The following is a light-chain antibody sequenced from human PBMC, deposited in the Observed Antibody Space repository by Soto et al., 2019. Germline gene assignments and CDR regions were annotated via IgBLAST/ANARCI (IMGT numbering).Light chain of an antibody. CDR2: GAS. J-gene: IGKJ1*01. CDR3: QQYGSSPRA. V-gene: IGKV3-20*01. CDR1: QSVGSSY. Sequence: IVLTQSPATLSLSPGERATLYCRASQSVGSSYLAWYQQKPGQAPRLLIYGASSRATGIPDRFSGSGSGTDFTLTISRLEPEDFAVYYCQQYGSSPRAFGQGTKVDI.